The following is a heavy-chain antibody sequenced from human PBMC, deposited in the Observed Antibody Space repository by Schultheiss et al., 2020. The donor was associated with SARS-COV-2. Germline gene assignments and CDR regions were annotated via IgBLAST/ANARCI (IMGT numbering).Heavy chain of an antibody. CDR3: AKGVKAAAGTGDY. Sequence: GGSLRLSCAASGFTFSSYSMNWVRQAPGKGLEWVSAISGSGGSTYYADSVKGRFTISRDNSKNTLYLQMNSLRAEDTAVYYCAKGVKAAAGTGDYWGQGTLVTVSS. J-gene: IGHJ4*02. V-gene: IGHV3-23*01. CDR2: ISGSGGST. CDR1: GFTFSSYS. D-gene: IGHD6-13*01.